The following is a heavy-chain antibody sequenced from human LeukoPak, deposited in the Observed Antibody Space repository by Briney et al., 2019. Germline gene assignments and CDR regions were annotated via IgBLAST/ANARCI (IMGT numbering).Heavy chain of an antibody. CDR1: GLTFSSYS. J-gene: IGHJ4*02. Sequence: GGSLRLSCAASGLTFSSYSMNWVRQAPGKGLEWVSYISSSSSTIYYADSVKGRFTISRDNAKNSLYLQMNSLRDEDTAVYYCAREDLWFGEPFDYWGQGTLVTVSS. CDR2: ISSSSSTI. D-gene: IGHD3-10*01. V-gene: IGHV3-48*02. CDR3: AREDLWFGEPFDY.